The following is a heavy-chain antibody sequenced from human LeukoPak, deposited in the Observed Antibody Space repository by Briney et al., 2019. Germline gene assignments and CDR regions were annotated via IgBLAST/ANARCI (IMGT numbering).Heavy chain of an antibody. Sequence: GGSLRLSCAASGFTFSSYDMHWVRQAPGKGLEWVAVIWYDGSNKYYADSVKGRFTISRDNSKNTLYLQMNSLRAEDTAVYYYARDGRDAFDIWGQGTMVTVSS. J-gene: IGHJ3*02. CDR3: ARDGRDAFDI. V-gene: IGHV3-33*01. CDR1: GFTFSSYD. CDR2: IWYDGSNK.